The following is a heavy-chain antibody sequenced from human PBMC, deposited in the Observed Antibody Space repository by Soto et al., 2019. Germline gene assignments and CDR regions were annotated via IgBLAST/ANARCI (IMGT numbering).Heavy chain of an antibody. V-gene: IGHV3-7*03. Sequence: GGSLRLSCEASGFTLSSYWMSWIRQAPGKGLEWVANTRQDGGQSYLVDSVQGRFTISRDNAKNSVYLQMNSLTAGDTAVYYCAKATATGGGAFEICGQGTLVTVSS. J-gene: IGHJ3*02. CDR1: GFTLSSYW. CDR3: AKATATGGGAFEI. D-gene: IGHD2-8*02. CDR2: TRQDGGQS.